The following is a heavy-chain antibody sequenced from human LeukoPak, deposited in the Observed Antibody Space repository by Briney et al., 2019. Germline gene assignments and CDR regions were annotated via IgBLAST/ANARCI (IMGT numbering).Heavy chain of an antibody. V-gene: IGHV5-51*01. CDR3: ARSPAAWSGYGMDV. Sequence: HGESLKISCKGSGYRFTSYWIGWLRQMPGKGLEWMGFIYPGDSDTRYSPSFQGQVTISADKSMSTAYLQWSSLKASDTAMYYCARSPAAWSGYGMDVWGQGTTVTVSS. CDR1: GYRFTSYW. CDR2: IYPGDSDT. D-gene: IGHD6-13*01. J-gene: IGHJ6*02.